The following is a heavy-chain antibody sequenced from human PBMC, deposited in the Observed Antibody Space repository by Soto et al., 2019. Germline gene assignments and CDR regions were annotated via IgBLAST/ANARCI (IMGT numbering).Heavy chain of an antibody. J-gene: IGHJ4*02. Sequence: QVQLQQWGAGLLKPSETLSLTCAVYGGSFSGYYWSWIRQPPGKGLEWIGEINHSGSTNYNPSLKGRVTISVDTSKNQFSLKLSSVTAADTAVYYCARAGYSSGWYALVDYWGQGTLVTVSS. D-gene: IGHD6-19*01. CDR1: GGSFSGYY. CDR3: ARAGYSSGWYALVDY. CDR2: INHSGST. V-gene: IGHV4-34*01.